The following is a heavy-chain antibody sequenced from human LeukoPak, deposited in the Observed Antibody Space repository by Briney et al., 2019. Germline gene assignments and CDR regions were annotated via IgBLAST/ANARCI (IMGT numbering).Heavy chain of an antibody. Sequence: SETLSLTCAVYGGSFSGYYWSWIRQPPGKGLEWIGEINHCGRPNYNPSLKSRVTISVDTSKNQFSLKLSSVTAADTAVYYCARGRRMSDIVVVVAASRGNWFDPWGQGTLVTVSS. J-gene: IGHJ5*02. V-gene: IGHV4-34*01. D-gene: IGHD2-15*01. CDR2: INHCGRP. CDR3: ARGRRMSDIVVVVAASRGNWFDP. CDR1: GGSFSGYY.